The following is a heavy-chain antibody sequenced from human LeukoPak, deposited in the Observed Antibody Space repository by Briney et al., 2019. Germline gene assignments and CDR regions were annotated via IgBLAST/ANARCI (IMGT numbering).Heavy chain of an antibody. J-gene: IGHJ4*02. CDR2: IYYSGST. CDR3: ARPDSSGYYWDFDY. D-gene: IGHD3-22*01. Sequence: SETLSLTCTVSGGSISSSSYYWRWLRQPPGKGLEWLGSIYYSGSTYYNPSLKSRVTISVDTSKNQFSLKLSSVTAADTAVYYCARPDSSGYYWDFDYWGQGTLVTVSS. V-gene: IGHV4-39*01. CDR1: GGSISSSSYY.